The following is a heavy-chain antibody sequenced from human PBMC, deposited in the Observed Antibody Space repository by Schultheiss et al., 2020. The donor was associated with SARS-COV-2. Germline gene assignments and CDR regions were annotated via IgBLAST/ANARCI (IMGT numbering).Heavy chain of an antibody. D-gene: IGHD6-19*01. CDR3: AKDASSSGWYLNWYFDL. V-gene: IGHV3-23*01. CDR2: ISGSSGSI. J-gene: IGHJ2*01. Sequence: GESLKISCAASGFTFDNYAMTWVRQAPGKGLEWVSSISGSSGSIYYADSVKGRFTISRDNFKNTLSLQMNSLTAEDTAVYYCAKDASSSGWYLNWYFDLWGRGTLVTVSS. CDR1: GFTFDNYA.